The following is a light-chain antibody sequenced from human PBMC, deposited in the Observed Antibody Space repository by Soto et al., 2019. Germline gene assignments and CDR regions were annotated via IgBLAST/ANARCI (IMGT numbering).Light chain of an antibody. CDR1: QGINNF. V-gene: IGKV1-39*01. CDR2: APS. J-gene: IGKJ2*01. CDR3: QQSYSMPHI. Sequence: DIQMTQSPSSLSASVGDRVTITCRASQGINNFLSWYLQKPGEAPNLLIYAPSSRQTGDQSRFSGSGSGTDFTLTISSLQPEDFATYFCQQSYSMPHIFRQGPKLGI.